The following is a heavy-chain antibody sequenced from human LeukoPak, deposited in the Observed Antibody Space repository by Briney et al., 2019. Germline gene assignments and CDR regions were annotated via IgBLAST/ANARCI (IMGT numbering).Heavy chain of an antibody. CDR2: ISGSGGST. J-gene: IGHJ4*02. Sequence: GGSLRLSCAASGFTFSSYAMSWVRQAPGKGLEWVSAISGSGGSTYYADSVKGRFTISRDNSKNTLYLQMNRLRAEDTAGYYCAKMSEGFGELFTGCDYWGQGTLVTVSS. CDR3: AKMSEGFGELFTGCDY. V-gene: IGHV3-23*01. CDR1: GFTFSSYA. D-gene: IGHD3-10*01.